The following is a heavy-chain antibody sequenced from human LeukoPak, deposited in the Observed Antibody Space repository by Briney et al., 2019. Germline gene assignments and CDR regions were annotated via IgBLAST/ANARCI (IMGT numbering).Heavy chain of an antibody. CDR2: ISSSSSYI. CDR3: ARGLGYCSGGSCSNYYYYYYMDV. D-gene: IGHD2-15*01. Sequence: PGGSLRLSCAASGFTFSSYSMNWVRQAPGKGLEWVSSISSSSSYIYNADSVKGRFTISRDNAKNSLYLQMNSLRAEDTAVYYCARGLGYCSGGSCSNYYYYYYMDVWGKGTTVTISS. V-gene: IGHV3-21*01. J-gene: IGHJ6*03. CDR1: GFTFSSYS.